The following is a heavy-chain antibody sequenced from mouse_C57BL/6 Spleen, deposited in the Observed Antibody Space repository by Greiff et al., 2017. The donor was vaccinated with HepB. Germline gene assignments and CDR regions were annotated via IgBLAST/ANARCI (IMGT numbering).Heavy chain of an antibody. Sequence: QVQLQQPGAELVRPGTSVKLSCKASGYTFTSYWMHWVKQRPGQGLEWIGVIEPSDSYTNYNQKFKGKATLTVDTSSSTAYMQLSSLTSEDSAVYYCARSLNWSFDYWGQGTTLTVSS. D-gene: IGHD4-1*02. CDR2: IEPSDSYT. J-gene: IGHJ2*01. V-gene: IGHV1-59*01. CDR1: GYTFTSYW. CDR3: ARSLNWSFDY.